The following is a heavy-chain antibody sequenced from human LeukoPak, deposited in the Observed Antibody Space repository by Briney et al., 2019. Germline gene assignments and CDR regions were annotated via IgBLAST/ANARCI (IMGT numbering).Heavy chain of an antibody. V-gene: IGHV3-48*01. CDR1: GFTFSSYS. CDR2: ISSSSGTI. D-gene: IGHD1-26*01. CDR3: AKDLLVGVTSGFWDY. Sequence: GGSLRLSCAVSGFTFSSYSMTWVRQAPGKGLEWVSYISSSSGTIYYADSVKGRFTISRDNAKNSLYLQMNSLRAEDTAVYYCAKDLLVGVTSGFWDYWGQGTLVTVSS. J-gene: IGHJ4*02.